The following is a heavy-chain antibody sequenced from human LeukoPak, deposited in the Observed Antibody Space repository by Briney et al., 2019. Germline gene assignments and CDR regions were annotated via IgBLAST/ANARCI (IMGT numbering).Heavy chain of an antibody. J-gene: IGHJ4*02. CDR2: ISSSSSTI. V-gene: IGHV3-48*01. Sequence: TGGSLRLSCAASGFTFSSYSMNWVRQAPGTGLEWVSYISSSSSTIYYADSVKGRFTISRDNAKNSLYLQMNSLRAEDTAVYYCAREFVGYYYGSGSYDLDYWGQGTLVTVSS. CDR3: AREFVGYYYGSGSYDLDY. D-gene: IGHD3-10*01. CDR1: GFTFSSYS.